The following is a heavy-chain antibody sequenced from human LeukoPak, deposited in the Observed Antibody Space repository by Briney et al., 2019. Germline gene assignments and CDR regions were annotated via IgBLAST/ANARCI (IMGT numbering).Heavy chain of an antibody. Sequence: ASVKVSCKASGYTFTGYYMHWVRQAPGQGLEWMGWINPNSGGTNYAQKFQGRVTMTRDTSISTAYMELSRLRSGDTAVYYCARDLRMGYCSGGSCYPGAYWGQGTLVTVSS. CDR3: ARDLRMGYCSGGSCYPGAY. CDR1: GYTFTGYY. V-gene: IGHV1-2*02. D-gene: IGHD2-15*01. J-gene: IGHJ4*02. CDR2: INPNSGGT.